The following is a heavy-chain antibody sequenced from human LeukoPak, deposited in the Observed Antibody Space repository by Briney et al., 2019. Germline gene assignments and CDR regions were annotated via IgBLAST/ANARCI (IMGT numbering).Heavy chain of an antibody. Sequence: SGGSLRLSCADSGFTLSIYGLHWVRQAPGKGLEWVAVISYDGNNKFYADSVKGRFTVSRDNSNNTLYLQMSSLRLDDTAIYYCARGLNRYFTTVTPLGDYWGQGILVTVSS. CDR3: ARGLNRYFTTVTPLGDY. J-gene: IGHJ4*02. D-gene: IGHD4-17*01. CDR2: ISYDGNNK. CDR1: GFTLSIYG. V-gene: IGHV3-30*03.